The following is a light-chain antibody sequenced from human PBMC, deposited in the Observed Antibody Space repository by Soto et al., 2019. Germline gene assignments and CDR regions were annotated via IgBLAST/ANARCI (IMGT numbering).Light chain of an antibody. V-gene: IGLV2-14*03. CDR2: DVS. J-gene: IGLJ2*01. Sequence: QSALTQPASVSGSHGQSITISCTGTGNDVGGYNFVSWFQHHPGKAPKLIIFDVSSRPSGVSDRFSGSKSGNTASLTISGLQADDEADYYCSSYTTGSTYLFGGGTKLTVL. CDR3: SSYTTGSTYL. CDR1: GNDVGGYNF.